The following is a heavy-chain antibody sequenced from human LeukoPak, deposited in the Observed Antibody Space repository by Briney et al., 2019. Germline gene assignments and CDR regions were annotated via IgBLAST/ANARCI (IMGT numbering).Heavy chain of an antibody. CDR2: IYYSGST. CDR3: ARGRSSSWYNFDY. J-gene: IGHJ4*02. D-gene: IGHD6-13*01. CDR1: GGSISPYY. Sequence: KPSETLSLTCTVSGGSISPYYWSWIRQPPGKELEWIGYIYYSGSTNYNPSLKSRVTISVDTSKNHFSLNLTSVTAADTAVYYCARGRSSSWYNFDYWGQGSLVTVSS. V-gene: IGHV4-59*01.